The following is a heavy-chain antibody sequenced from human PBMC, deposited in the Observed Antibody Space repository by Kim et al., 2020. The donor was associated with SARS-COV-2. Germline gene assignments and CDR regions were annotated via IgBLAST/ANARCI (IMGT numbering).Heavy chain of an antibody. D-gene: IGHD2-15*01. CDR1: GFTFSSYA. CDR2: ISYDGSNK. Sequence: GGSLRLSCAASGFTFSSYAMHWVRQAPGKGLEWVAVISYDGSNKYYADSVKGRFTISRDNSKNTLYLQMNSLRAEDTAVYYCARVCCSGCSCYSDYGMDVWGQGATVTVCS. CDR3: ARVCCSGCSCYSDYGMDV. J-gene: IGHJ6*01. V-gene: IGHV3-30*04.